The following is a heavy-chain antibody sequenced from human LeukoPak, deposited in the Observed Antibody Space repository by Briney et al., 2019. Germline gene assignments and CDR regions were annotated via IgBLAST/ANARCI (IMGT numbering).Heavy chain of an antibody. CDR1: GYTFTGYY. CDR2: INPNSGGA. Sequence: ASVKVSCKASGYTFTGYYMHWVRQAPGQGLEWMGRINPNSGGANYAQKFQGRVTMTRDTSISTAYMELSRLRSDDTAVYYCARGAVPLSYWFDPWGQGTLVTVSS. J-gene: IGHJ5*02. CDR3: ARGAVPLSYWFDP. D-gene: IGHD2-2*01. V-gene: IGHV1-2*06.